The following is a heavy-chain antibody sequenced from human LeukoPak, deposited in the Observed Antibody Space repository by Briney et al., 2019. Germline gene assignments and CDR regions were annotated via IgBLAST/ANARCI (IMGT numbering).Heavy chain of an antibody. CDR1: GGSFSGYY. CDR3: ARGRITMVRGVIIWRSWFDP. D-gene: IGHD3-10*01. J-gene: IGHJ5*02. V-gene: IGHV4-34*01. Sequence: PSETLSLTCAVYGGSFSGYYWSWIRQPPGKGLEWIGEINHSGSTNYNPSLKSRVTISVDASKNQFSLKLSSVTAADTAVYYCARGRITMVRGVIIWRSWFDPWGQGTLVTVSS. CDR2: INHSGST.